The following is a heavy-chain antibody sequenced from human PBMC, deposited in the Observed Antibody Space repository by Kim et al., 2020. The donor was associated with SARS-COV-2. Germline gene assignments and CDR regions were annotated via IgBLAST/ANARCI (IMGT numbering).Heavy chain of an antibody. CDR1: GFTFSSYG. V-gene: IGHV3-33*01. CDR3: ASQVGMAISLSLPHLDY. D-gene: IGHD2-21*01. Sequence: GGSLRLSCAASGFTFSSYGMHWVRQAPGKGLEWVAVIWYDGSNKYYADSVKGRFTISRDNSKNTLYLQMNSLRAEDTAVYYCASQVGMAISLSLPHLDYWGQGTLVTVSS. J-gene: IGHJ4*02. CDR2: IWYDGSNK.